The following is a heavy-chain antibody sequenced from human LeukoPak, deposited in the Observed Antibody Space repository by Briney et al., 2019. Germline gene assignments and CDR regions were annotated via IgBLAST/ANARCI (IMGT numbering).Heavy chain of an antibody. J-gene: IGHJ3*02. CDR2: IYYSGST. D-gene: IGHD6-19*01. V-gene: IGHV4-59*01. CDR3: ARGAYSSGWPDAFDI. CDR1: GGSISSYY. Sequence: QSSETLSLTCTVSGGSISSYYWSWIRQPPGKGPEWIGYIYYSGSTNYNPSPKSRVTISVDTSKSQFSLKLTSVTAADTAVYYCARGAYSSGWPDAFDIWGHGTMVTVSS.